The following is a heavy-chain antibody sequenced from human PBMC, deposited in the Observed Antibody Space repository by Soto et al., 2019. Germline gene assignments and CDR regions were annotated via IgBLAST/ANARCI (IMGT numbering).Heavy chain of an antibody. D-gene: IGHD5-12*01. Sequence: QVQLQESGPGLVKPSQTLSLTCTVSGGSISSGGYYWSWIRQHPGKGLEWIGYIYYSGSTYYNPSHKSRVTISVDTSKNQFSLKLSSVTAADTAVYYCASNIVATVNYYYYGMDVWGQGTTVTVSS. CDR1: GGSISSGGYY. V-gene: IGHV4-31*03. J-gene: IGHJ6*02. CDR3: ASNIVATVNYYYYGMDV. CDR2: IYYSGST.